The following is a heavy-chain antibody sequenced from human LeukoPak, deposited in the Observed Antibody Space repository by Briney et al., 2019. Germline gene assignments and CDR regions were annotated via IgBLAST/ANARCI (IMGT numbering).Heavy chain of an antibody. D-gene: IGHD3-10*01. J-gene: IGHJ4*02. CDR3: GRDVVLGSGSVDY. Sequence: GGSLRLSCAASGFTFTNHWMHWVRRAPGKGLVWVSRIRPDGRETNHAGSVKGRFTISRDNAKNTLYLQMNSLGDEDTAVYYCGRDVVLGSGSVDYWGQGVLVTVSS. CDR2: IRPDGRET. CDR1: GFTFTNHW. V-gene: IGHV3-74*01.